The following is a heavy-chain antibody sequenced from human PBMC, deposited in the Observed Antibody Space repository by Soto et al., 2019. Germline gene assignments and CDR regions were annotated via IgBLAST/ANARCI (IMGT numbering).Heavy chain of an antibody. Sequence: GGSLRLSCAASGFTFSSYGMHWVRQAPGKGLEWVAVISYDGSNKYYADSVKGRFTISRDNSKNTLYLQMNSLRAEDTAVYYCAKATAMVTRYYYYGMDVWCQGTTVTVSS. CDR3: AKATAMVTRYYYYGMDV. CDR2: ISYDGSNK. V-gene: IGHV3-30*18. CDR1: GFTFSSYG. D-gene: IGHD5-18*01. J-gene: IGHJ6*02.